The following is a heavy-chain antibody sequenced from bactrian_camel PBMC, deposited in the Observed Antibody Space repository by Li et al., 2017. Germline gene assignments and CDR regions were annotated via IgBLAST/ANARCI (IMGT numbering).Heavy chain of an antibody. Sequence: DVQLVESGGGSVQAGGSLKLSCTGTGLTVSGRCVGWFRQNPGEVRAAVAVVEGDGTIRYAESVKGRFTISKDYVDNTLYLQMNNLQPEDTGIYYCAARDLYGAQTCPPLRVPFFAVWGQGTQVTVS. D-gene: IGHD3*01. CDR1: GLTVSGRC. CDR3: AARDLYGAQTCPPLRVPFFAV. V-gene: IGHV3S42*01. J-gene: IGHJ4*01. CDR2: VEGDGTI.